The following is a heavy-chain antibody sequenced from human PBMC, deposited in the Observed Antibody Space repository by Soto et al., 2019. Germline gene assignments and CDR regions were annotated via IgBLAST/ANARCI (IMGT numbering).Heavy chain of an antibody. CDR3: ATRGIYYYGSGSYIIDY. V-gene: IGHV4-34*01. CDR2: INHSGST. CDR1: GGSFSCYY. J-gene: IGHJ4*02. D-gene: IGHD3-10*01. Sequence: PSETLSLTCAVYGGSFSCYYWSWIRQPPGKGLEWIGEINHSGSTNYNPSLKSRVTISVDTSKNQFSLKLSSVTAADTAVYYCATRGIYYYGSGSYIIDYWGQGTLVTVS.